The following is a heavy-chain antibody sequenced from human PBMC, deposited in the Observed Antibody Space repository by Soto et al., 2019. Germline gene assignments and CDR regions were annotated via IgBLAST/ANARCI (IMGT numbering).Heavy chain of an antibody. CDR2: IYYSGST. CDR1: GGSISSGGYY. CDR3: ARDIAVDVYYGMDV. Sequence: SETLSLTCTVSGGSISSGGYYWSWIRQHPGKGLEWIGYIYYSGSTYYNPSLKSRVTISVDTSKNQFSLKLSSVTAADTAVYYCARDIAVDVYYGMDVWGQGTTVTVSS. J-gene: IGHJ6*02. D-gene: IGHD6-19*01. V-gene: IGHV4-31*03.